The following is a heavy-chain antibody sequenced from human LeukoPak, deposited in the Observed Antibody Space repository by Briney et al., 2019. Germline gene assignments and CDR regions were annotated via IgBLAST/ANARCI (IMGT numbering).Heavy chain of an antibody. Sequence: PGGSLRLSCAASGFTFDDYGMSCVRQAPGKGLEWVSSISSSSSYIYYADSVKGRFTIPRDNAKNSLYLQMNSLRAEDTAVYYCARDDVVVTALPFDYWGQGTLVTVSS. CDR3: ARDDVVVTALPFDY. D-gene: IGHD3-22*01. CDR2: ISSSSSYI. CDR1: GFTFDDYG. V-gene: IGHV3-21*01. J-gene: IGHJ4*02.